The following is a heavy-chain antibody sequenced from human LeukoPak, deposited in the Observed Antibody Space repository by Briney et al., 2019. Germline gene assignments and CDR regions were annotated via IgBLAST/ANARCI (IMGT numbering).Heavy chain of an antibody. V-gene: IGHV1-18*01. CDR2: ISAYNGNT. D-gene: IGHD3-22*01. CDR1: GYTFTSYG. Sequence: ASVKVSCKASGYTFTSYGISWVRQAPGQGLEWMGWISAYNGNTNYAQKLQGRVTMTTDTSTSTAYMELSSLRSEDTAVYYCARAYYDSSGYYIPGDFDIWGQGTMVTVSS. J-gene: IGHJ3*02. CDR3: ARAYYDSSGYYIPGDFDI.